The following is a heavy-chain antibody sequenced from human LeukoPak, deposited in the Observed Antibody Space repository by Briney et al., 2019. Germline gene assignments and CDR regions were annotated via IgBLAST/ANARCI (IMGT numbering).Heavy chain of an antibody. V-gene: IGHV3-7*01. CDR2: IKPDGSEK. D-gene: IGHD5-12*01. CDR3: VREVIYSKGDPDY. J-gene: IGHJ4*02. Sequence: GGSLRLSCGASGFTFSTHWMNWVRQAPGKGLEWVANIKPDGSEKYYVDSVKGRFSISRDNAKSSLYLQMNSLRAEDTAVYYCVREVIYSKGDPDYWGQGTLVTV. CDR1: GFTFSTHW.